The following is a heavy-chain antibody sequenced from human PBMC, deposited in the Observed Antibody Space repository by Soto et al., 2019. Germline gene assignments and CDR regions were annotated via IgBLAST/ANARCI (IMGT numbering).Heavy chain of an antibody. Sequence: LRLSCAASGFTFSSYSMNWVRQAPGKGLEWVSYISSSSSTIYYADSVKGRFTISRDNAKNSLYPQMNSLRAEDTAVYYCAREDISFFDYWGQGTLVTVSS. CDR2: ISSSSSTI. CDR1: GFTFSSYS. V-gene: IGHV3-48*01. J-gene: IGHJ4*02. D-gene: IGHD5-12*01. CDR3: AREDISFFDY.